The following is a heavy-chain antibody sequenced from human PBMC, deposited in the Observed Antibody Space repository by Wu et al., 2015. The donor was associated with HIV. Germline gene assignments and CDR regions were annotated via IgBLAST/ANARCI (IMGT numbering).Heavy chain of an antibody. CDR3: ARGGNARYYDSSGTANPFDY. CDR1: GGTFSSYA. J-gene: IGHJ4*02. Sequence: QVQLVQSGAEVKKPGSSVKVSCKASGGTFSSYAISWVRQAPGQGLEWMGRIIPIFGTANYAQKFQGRVTITADESTSTAYMELSSLRSEDTAVYYCARGGNARYYDSSGTANPFDYWGQGTLVTVSS. CDR2: IIPIFGTA. D-gene: IGHD3-22*01. V-gene: IGHV1-69*13.